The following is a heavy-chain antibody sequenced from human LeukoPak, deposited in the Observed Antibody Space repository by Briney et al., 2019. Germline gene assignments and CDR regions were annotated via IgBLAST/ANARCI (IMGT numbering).Heavy chain of an antibody. Sequence: SVKVSCKASGGTFSSYAISWVRQAPGQGLEWMGGIIPIFGTANYAQKFQGRVTITADESTSTAYMELSSLRSEDTAVYYCARHFDFWSAYYGMDVWGQGTTVTVSS. CDR1: GGTFSSYA. CDR2: IIPIFGTA. D-gene: IGHD3-3*01. J-gene: IGHJ6*02. CDR3: ARHFDFWSAYYGMDV. V-gene: IGHV1-69*13.